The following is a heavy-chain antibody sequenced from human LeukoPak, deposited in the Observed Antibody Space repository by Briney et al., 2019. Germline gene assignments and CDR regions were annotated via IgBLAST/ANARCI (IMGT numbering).Heavy chain of an antibody. V-gene: IGHV4-39*01. CDR1: GGSISSSSYY. J-gene: IGHJ4*02. Sequence: SETLSLTCTVSGGSISSSSYYWVWIRQPPGKGLEWIGSIYYSGRTYYNSSLKSRVTISVDTYKSQFSLKLSSVTAAHTAVYYCARHYERASYFDYWGQGTLVTVS. CDR2: IYYSGRT. D-gene: IGHD1-1*01. CDR3: ARHYERASYFDY.